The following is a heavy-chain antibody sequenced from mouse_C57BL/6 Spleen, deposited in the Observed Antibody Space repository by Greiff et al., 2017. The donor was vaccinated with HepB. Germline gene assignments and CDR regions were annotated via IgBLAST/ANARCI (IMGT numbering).Heavy chain of an antibody. CDR1: GYTFTSYW. Sequence: QVQLQQPGAELVKPGASVKLSCKASGYTFTSYWMQWVKQRPGQGLEWIGEIDPSDSYTNYNQKFKGKATLTVDTSSSTAYMQRSSLTSEDSAVYYCAKTRGPEFAYWGQGTLVTVSA. CDR2: IDPSDSYT. J-gene: IGHJ3*01. V-gene: IGHV1-50*01. CDR3: AKTRGPEFAY.